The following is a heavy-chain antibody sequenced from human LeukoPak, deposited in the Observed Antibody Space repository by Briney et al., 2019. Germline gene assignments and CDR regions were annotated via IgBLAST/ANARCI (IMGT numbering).Heavy chain of an antibody. CDR1: GFTFSSYS. Sequence: GGSLRLSCAASGFTFSSYSMNWVRQAPGKGLEWVSSISSSSSYIYYADSVKGRFTISRDNAKNSLYLQMNSLRAEDTAVYYCARNREAAGPYYFDYWGQGTLVTVSS. V-gene: IGHV3-21*01. D-gene: IGHD6-13*01. CDR3: ARNREAAGPYYFDY. J-gene: IGHJ4*02. CDR2: ISSSSSYI.